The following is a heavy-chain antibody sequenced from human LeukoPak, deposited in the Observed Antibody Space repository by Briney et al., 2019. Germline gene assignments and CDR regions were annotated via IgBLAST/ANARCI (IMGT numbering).Heavy chain of an antibody. CDR3: AKDDDDSSGYYYIDPPEASWFDP. CDR1: GFTFSSYE. CDR2: ISSSGSTI. V-gene: IGHV3-48*03. J-gene: IGHJ5*02. D-gene: IGHD3-22*01. Sequence: GGSLRLSCAASGFTFSSYEMNWVRQAPGKGLEWVSYISSSGSTIYYADSVKGRFTISRDNSKNTLYLQMNSLRAEDTAVYYCAKDDDDSSGYYYIDPPEASWFDPWGQGTLVTVSS.